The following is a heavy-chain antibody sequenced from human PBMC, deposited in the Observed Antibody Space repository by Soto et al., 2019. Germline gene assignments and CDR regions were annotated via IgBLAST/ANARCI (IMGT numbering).Heavy chain of an antibody. D-gene: IGHD1-20*01. J-gene: IGHJ6*02. V-gene: IGHV4-31*03. CDR1: GGSISSGGYY. CDR2: IYYSGST. Sequence: SETLSLTCTVSGGSISSGGYYWSWIRQHPGKGLEWIGYIYYSGSTYYNPSLKSRVTISVDTSKNQFSLKLSSVTAADTAVYYCARDNWNDGGHYYYGMDVWGQGTTVTVSS. CDR3: ARDNWNDGGHYYYGMDV.